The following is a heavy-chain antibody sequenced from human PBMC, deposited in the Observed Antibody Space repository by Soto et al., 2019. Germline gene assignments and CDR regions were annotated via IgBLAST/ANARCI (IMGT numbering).Heavy chain of an antibody. CDR2: IVVGSGNT. D-gene: IGHD5-18*01. CDR3: ATDKGDSYGYGNY. CDR1: GFAFSNSA. J-gene: IGHJ4*02. Sequence: QMQLVQSGPEVKKPGTSVKVSCKASGFAFSNSAVQWVRQARGQRLEWIGWIVVGSGNTNYAQKFQERVTITRDMSAATAYMELSSRRSEDTAVYYCATDKGDSYGYGNYWGQGTLVTVSS. V-gene: IGHV1-58*01.